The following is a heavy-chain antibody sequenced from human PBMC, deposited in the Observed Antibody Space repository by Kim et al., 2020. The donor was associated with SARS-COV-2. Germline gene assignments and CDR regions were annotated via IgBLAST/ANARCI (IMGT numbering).Heavy chain of an antibody. CDR2: IRSKAYGGTT. D-gene: IGHD6-13*01. J-gene: IGHJ6*02. V-gene: IGHV3-49*03. Sequence: GGSLRLSCTASGFTFGDYAMSWFRQAPGKGLEWVGFIRSKAYGGTTEYAASVKGRFTISRDDSKSIAYLQMNSLKTEDPAVYYCTRGDIAAAGAYYYYYGMDVGGQGTTVTVSS. CDR3: TRGDIAAAGAYYYYYGMDV. CDR1: GFTFGDYA.